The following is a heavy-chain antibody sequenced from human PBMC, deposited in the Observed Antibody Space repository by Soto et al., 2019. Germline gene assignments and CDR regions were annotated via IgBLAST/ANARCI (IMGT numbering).Heavy chain of an antibody. Sequence: PGESLKISCKGSGYSFTSYWISWVRQMPGKGLEWMGRIDPSDSYTNYSPSFQGHVTISADKSISTAYLQWSSLKASDTAMYYCAGPSGAAMTDYYYYYGMDVWGQGTTVTVSS. D-gene: IGHD2-2*01. V-gene: IGHV5-10-1*01. J-gene: IGHJ6*02. CDR1: GYSFTSYW. CDR2: IDPSDSYT. CDR3: AGPSGAAMTDYYYYYGMDV.